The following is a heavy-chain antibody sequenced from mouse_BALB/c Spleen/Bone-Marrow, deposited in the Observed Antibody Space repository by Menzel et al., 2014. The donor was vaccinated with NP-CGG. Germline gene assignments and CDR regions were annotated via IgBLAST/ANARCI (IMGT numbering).Heavy chain of an antibody. CDR2: ISNGGGST. J-gene: IGHJ2*01. CDR3: ARRDGTYYFDY. V-gene: IGHV5-12-2*01. CDR1: GFTFSSYT. Sequence: EVQRVESGGGLVQPGGSLKLSCAASGFTFSSYTMSWVRLTPEKGLEWVAYISNGGGSTYYADPVKGRFTISRDNAKNTLYLQMSSLKSEDTALYYCARRDGTYYFDYWGQGTTLTVSS. D-gene: IGHD4-1*01.